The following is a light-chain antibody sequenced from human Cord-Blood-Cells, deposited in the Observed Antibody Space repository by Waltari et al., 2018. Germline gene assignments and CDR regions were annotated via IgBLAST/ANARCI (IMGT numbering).Light chain of an antibody. CDR3: QQYNNWPVWT. Sequence: EIVMPQSPATLSVSPGEIDTLSCRAGQCVSSNLAWYQQKPGQAPRLLLYGASTRATGIPARLSGSGSGTEFNLTISSRQSEDLAVYYCQQYNNWPVWTFGQGTKVEIK. V-gene: IGKV3-15*01. CDR2: GAS. CDR1: QCVSSN. J-gene: IGKJ1*01.